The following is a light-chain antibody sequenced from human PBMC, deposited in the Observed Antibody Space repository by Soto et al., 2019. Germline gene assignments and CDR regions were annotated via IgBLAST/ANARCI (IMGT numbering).Light chain of an antibody. CDR2: DNN. J-gene: IGLJ1*01. CDR1: SSNIGNNY. V-gene: IGLV1-51*01. CDR3: GTWDSSLSAYV. Sequence: QSVLTQPPSVSAAPGQKVTISCSGSSSNIGNNYVSWYQQLPGTAPKLLIYDNNKRSSGIPDRFSGSKSGTSATLGITGLQTGDEADYYCGTWDSSLSAYVFGTGTNVTVL.